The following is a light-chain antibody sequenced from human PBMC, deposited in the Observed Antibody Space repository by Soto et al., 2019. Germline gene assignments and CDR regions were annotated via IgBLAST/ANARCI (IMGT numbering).Light chain of an antibody. CDR1: ISNIGAGYD. Sequence: QSVLTQPPSVSVAPGQRVTISCTGSISNIGAGYDVHWYQQLPGTAPKLLIYGNSNRPSGVPDRFSGSKSGTSASLAITGLQAEAEADYYCQSYDSSLSGYVFGTGTKVTVL. J-gene: IGLJ1*01. CDR3: QSYDSSLSGYV. V-gene: IGLV1-40*01. CDR2: GNS.